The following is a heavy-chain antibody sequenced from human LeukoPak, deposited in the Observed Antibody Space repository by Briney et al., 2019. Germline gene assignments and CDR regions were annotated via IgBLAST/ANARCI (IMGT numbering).Heavy chain of an antibody. D-gene: IGHD2-2*03. CDR1: GFTFSSYA. V-gene: IGHV3-30*04. CDR2: IADDGSNK. J-gene: IGHJ3*02. CDR3: ARVDDLDAFDT. Sequence: GGSLRLSCAASGFTFSSYAMHWVRQAPGKGLEWVAVIADDGSNKYYADSVRGRFTISRDNSNNTLYLQMNSLRVEDTAVYYCARVDDLDAFDTWGQGTLVTVSS.